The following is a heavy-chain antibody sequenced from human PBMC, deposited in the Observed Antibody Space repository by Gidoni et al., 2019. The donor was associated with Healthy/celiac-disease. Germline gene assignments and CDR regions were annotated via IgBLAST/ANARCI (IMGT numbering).Heavy chain of an antibody. J-gene: IGHJ3*02. CDR3: AREGGYSGSYYGDAFDI. CDR2: ISSSSSYI. Sequence: EVRLVASGGGLVKSGGSLRPSCSASGFPFRSTSMNWFRQAPGKGVEGVSSISSSSSYIYNADSVKGRFTITRDNAKNSLYLQMNSLRAEDTAVDYCAREGGYSGSYYGDAFDIWGQGTMVTVSS. D-gene: IGHD1-26*01. CDR1: GFPFRSTS. V-gene: IGHV3-21*01.